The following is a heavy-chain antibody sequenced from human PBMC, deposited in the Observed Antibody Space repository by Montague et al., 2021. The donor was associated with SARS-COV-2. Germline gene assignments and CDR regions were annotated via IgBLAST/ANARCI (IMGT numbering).Heavy chain of an antibody. V-gene: IGHV4-59*08. CDR3: ARFPTSYYYDSKAAPATPDAFDI. CDR1: GVSVTDYY. Sequence: SETLSLTCTVSGVSVTDYYWSWIRQPPGKGLEGVGDVLYNKGTNFNPSLKSRVTMSVDTPKNQFSLKLSSVTAADTAVYYCARFPTSYYYDSKAAPATPDAFDIWGQGTMVTVSS. CDR2: VLYNKGT. J-gene: IGHJ3*02. D-gene: IGHD3-22*01.